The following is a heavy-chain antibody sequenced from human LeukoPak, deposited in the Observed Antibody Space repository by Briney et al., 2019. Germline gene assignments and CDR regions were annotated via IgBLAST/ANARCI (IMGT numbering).Heavy chain of an antibody. CDR1: GGSITTHDNY. V-gene: IGHV4-39*02. J-gene: IGHJ5*02. CDR3: ARLYFDFLSGYLDH. D-gene: IGHD3-3*01. Sequence: PSETLSLTCTVSGGSITTHDNYWGWIRQPPGKGLEWIGSISHSGNIHYSPSLQSRVTMSADTSRNNFSLKLSSVTAADTAVYYCARLYFDFLSGYLDHWGQGTLVTVSS. CDR2: ISHSGNI.